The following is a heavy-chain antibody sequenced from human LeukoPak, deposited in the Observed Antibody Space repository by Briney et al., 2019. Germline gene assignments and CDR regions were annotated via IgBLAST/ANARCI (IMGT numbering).Heavy chain of an antibody. CDR1: GFTFSSFG. J-gene: IGHJ4*02. D-gene: IGHD1-26*01. CDR3: AKDDPTGRYL. CDR2: IHNYETTE. Sequence: GGSLTLSCAASGFTFSSFGMHWVRQTPGKGLEWVTFIHNYETTEYYADSVKGRFTISRDNSKNTVYLQMNSLRVEDAAVYYCAKDDPTGRYLWGQGTLVTVSS. V-gene: IGHV3-30*02.